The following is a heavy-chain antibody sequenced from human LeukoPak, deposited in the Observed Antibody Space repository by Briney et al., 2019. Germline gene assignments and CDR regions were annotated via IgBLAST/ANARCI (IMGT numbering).Heavy chain of an antibody. V-gene: IGHV3-21*01. D-gene: IGHD6-25*01. Sequence: GGSLRLSCAASGFTFSSYSMNWVRQAPGKGLEWVSSISSSNSYIYYADSVKGRFTISRDNAKNSLYLQMNSLRAEDTAVYYCARELKAATGFSDWGQGTLVTVSS. J-gene: IGHJ4*02. CDR3: ARELKAATGFSD. CDR1: GFTFSSYS. CDR2: ISSSNSYI.